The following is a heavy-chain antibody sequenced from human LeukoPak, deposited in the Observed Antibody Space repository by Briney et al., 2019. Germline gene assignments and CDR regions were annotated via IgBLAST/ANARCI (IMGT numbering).Heavy chain of an antibody. Sequence: ASVKVSCKASGYTFTSYYMHWVRQAPGQGLERMGIINPRDGSTSYAQKFQGRVTITRATATSTVYMELSSLNSEDTAVYYCERAIYCSGGSCHWEFDYWGQGTLVTVSS. D-gene: IGHD2-15*01. CDR3: ERAIYCSGGSCHWEFDY. CDR2: INPRDGST. J-gene: IGHJ4*02. V-gene: IGHV1-46*01. CDR1: GYTFTSYY.